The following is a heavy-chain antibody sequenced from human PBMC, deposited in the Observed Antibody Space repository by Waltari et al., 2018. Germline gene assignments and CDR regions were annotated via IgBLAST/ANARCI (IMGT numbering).Heavy chain of an antibody. J-gene: IGHJ5*02. V-gene: IGHV4-59*01. Sequence: QVQLPESGPSLLKPSETLSLICTSAGGSISGFYWSWGRQPPGKGLDWIGYIYYTGSTNFNPSLKSRVTMSVDTSKNQFSLKLSSVTAADTAFYYCARGGGGDWEWFDPWGQGTLVTVSS. CDR3: ARGGGGDWEWFDP. CDR1: GGSISGFY. CDR2: IYYTGST. D-gene: IGHD2-21*02.